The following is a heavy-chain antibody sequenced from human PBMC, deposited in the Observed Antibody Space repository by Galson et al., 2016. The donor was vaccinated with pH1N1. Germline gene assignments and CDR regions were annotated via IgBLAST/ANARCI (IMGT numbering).Heavy chain of an antibody. CDR3: ARGSILFRFGSETSYQAIHYFEF. D-gene: IGHD3-16*01. CDR1: GASFNRYF. CDR2: INHAETA. Sequence: SKTLSLTCAVSGASFNRYFWSWLRQSPVKGLEWIGEINHAETANYNPSLKSRVRISVDASKKQLTLTLDSVTAADTAIYYCARGSILFRFGSETSYQAIHYFEFWGHGTPVAVSS. V-gene: IGHV4-34*01. J-gene: IGHJ4*01.